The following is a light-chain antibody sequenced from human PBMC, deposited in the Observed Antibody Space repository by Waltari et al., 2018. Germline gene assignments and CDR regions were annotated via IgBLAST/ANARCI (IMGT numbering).Light chain of an antibody. J-gene: IGKJ4*01. CDR1: QSVSRK. V-gene: IGKV3-15*01. CDR2: DTS. CDR3: QQYSNWPLT. Sequence: EIMMTQSPATLSVSPGERATLSCRVSQSVSRKLAWYQQKPGQAPRLLIYDTSSRATDIPARFSGSGSGTEFTLTISSLQSEDFAVYYCQQYSNWPLTIGGGTKVEIK.